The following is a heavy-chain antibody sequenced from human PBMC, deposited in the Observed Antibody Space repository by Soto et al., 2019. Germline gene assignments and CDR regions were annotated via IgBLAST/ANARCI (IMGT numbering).Heavy chain of an antibody. CDR1: GYTFTSYG. Sequence: QVQLVQSGAEVKNSGASVKVSCKASGYTFTSYGFSWVRQAPGQGLEWMGWISASNGNTNYAQKLQGRVTMTTDTSTGQAYRERRSLRSDDTATYYCARDSVRYCRDGVSYPGYSYFALDVWGKGTTVTVSP. J-gene: IGHJ6*04. V-gene: IGHV1-18*01. CDR3: ARDSVRYCRDGVSYPGYSYFALDV. CDR2: ISASNGNT. D-gene: IGHD2-8*01.